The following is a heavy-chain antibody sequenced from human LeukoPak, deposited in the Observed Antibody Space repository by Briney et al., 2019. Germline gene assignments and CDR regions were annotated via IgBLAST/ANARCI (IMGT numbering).Heavy chain of an antibody. D-gene: IGHD3-16*02. CDR1: GGSFSGYY. V-gene: IGHV4-34*01. CDR3: ARGLYNYVWGSYRTYNWFDP. J-gene: IGHJ5*02. Sequence: SETLSLTCAVYGGSFSGYYWSWIRQPPGKGLEWIGEINHSGSTNYNPSLKSRVTISVDTSKNQFSLKLSSVTAADTAVYYCARGLYNYVWGSYRTYNWFDPWGQGTLVTVSS. CDR2: INHSGST.